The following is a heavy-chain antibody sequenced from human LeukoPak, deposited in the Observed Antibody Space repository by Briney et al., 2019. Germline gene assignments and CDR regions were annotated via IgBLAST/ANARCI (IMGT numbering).Heavy chain of an antibody. CDR2: INHSGST. V-gene: IGHV4-34*01. Sequence: SETLSLTCTVSGGSISSYYWSWIRQPPGKGLEWIGEINHSGSTNYNPSLKSRVTIPVDTSKNQFSLKLSSVTAADTAVYYCARCCGSGSELYYYMDVWGKGTTVTVSS. J-gene: IGHJ6*03. CDR3: ARCCGSGSELYYYMDV. D-gene: IGHD3-10*01. CDR1: GGSISSYY.